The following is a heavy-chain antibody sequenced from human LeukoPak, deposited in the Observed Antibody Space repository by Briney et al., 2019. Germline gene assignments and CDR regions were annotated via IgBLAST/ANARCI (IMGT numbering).Heavy chain of an antibody. CDR1: GFTFSSYA. CDR2: MSFDGSYK. CDR3: AKSSDFVLGSPEY. V-gene: IGHV3-30*18. D-gene: IGHD2-15*01. J-gene: IGHJ4*02. Sequence: GRSLRLSCAASGFTFSSYAMHWVRQAPGKGLEWGAVMSFDGSYKYYADSVKGRFTISIDTYKNTLSLQMNSLRAEDTAVYYCAKSSDFVLGSPEYWGQGNLVTVSS.